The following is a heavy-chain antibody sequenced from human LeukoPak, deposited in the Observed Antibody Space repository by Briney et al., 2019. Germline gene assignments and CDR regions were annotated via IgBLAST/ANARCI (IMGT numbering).Heavy chain of an antibody. J-gene: IGHJ4*02. CDR3: ARLLRPLRAFDY. Sequence: AGSLRLSCAASGFTVSSNYMSWVRQAPGKGLEWVSVIYSGGSTYYADSVKGRFTISRDNSKNTLYLQMNSLRAEDTAVYYCARLLRPLRAFDYWGQGTLVTVSS. V-gene: IGHV3-53*01. CDR2: IYSGGST. CDR1: GFTVSSNY.